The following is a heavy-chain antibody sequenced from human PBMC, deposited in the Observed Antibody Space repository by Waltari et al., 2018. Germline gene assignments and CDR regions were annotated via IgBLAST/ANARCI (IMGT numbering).Heavy chain of an antibody. CDR3: ARDRGRGLYLDT. J-gene: IGHJ4*02. CDR1: GDSMSSNDY. V-gene: IGHV4-4*02. D-gene: IGHD1-1*01. Sequence: QLQLQESGTGLVKPSGTLSLICAVSGDSMSSNDYWSWVRQPPGKGLEWIGQVRGDGKTNYNPSFASRVTVSLDTSTNRFALKVTSATAADTALYYCARDRGRGLYLDTWGQGALVTVSP. CDR2: VRGDGKT.